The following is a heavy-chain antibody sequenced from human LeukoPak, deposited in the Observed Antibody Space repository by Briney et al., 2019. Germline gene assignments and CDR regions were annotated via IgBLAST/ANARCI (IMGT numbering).Heavy chain of an antibody. D-gene: IGHD6-13*01. Sequence: ASVKVSCKASGYTFTSYGISWVRQAPGQGLEWMGWISAYNGNTNYAQKLQGRVTMTTDTSTSTAYMELRSLRSDDTAVYYCARDHLEQFSIAAAGLFDYWGQGTLVTVSS. J-gene: IGHJ4*02. CDR3: ARDHLEQFSIAAAGLFDY. V-gene: IGHV1-18*01. CDR1: GYTFTSYG. CDR2: ISAYNGNT.